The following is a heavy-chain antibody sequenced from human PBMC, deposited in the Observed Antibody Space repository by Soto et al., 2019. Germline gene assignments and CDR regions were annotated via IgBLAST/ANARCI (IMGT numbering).Heavy chain of an antibody. V-gene: IGHV3-53*01. D-gene: IGHD1-26*01. Sequence: EVQLVESGGGLIQPGGSLRLSCAASGFTVSSNYMSWVRQAPGKGLEWVSVIYSGGSTYYADSVKCRFTISRDNSKNTLYLQMNSLRAEDTAVYYCARDSGVVATYGMDVWGQGTTVTVSS. CDR3: ARDSGVVATYGMDV. J-gene: IGHJ6*02. CDR1: GFTVSSNY. CDR2: IYSGGST.